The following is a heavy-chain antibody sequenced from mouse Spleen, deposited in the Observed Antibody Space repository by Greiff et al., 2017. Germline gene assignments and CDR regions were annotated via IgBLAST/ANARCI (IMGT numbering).Heavy chain of an antibody. V-gene: IGHV3-8*02. J-gene: IGHJ2*01. CDR2: ISYSGST. Sequence: EVQVVESGPSLVKPSQTLSLTCSVTGDSITSGYWNWIRKFPGNKLEYMGYISYSGSTYYNPSLKSRISITRDTSKNQYYLQLNSVTTEDTATYYCARGITTVVGEDYFDYWGQGTTLTVSS. CDR3: ARGITTVVGEDYFDY. CDR1: GDSITSGY. D-gene: IGHD1-1*01.